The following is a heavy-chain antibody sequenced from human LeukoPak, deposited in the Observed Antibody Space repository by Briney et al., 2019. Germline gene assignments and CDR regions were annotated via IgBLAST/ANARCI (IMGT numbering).Heavy chain of an antibody. Sequence: GGSLRLSCAASALTFTNYAMSWVRQAPGKGLEWVSAISGSGGRTYYADSVKGRLTISRDNSKNTVHLQMNSLRAEDTAVYFCARVLDGSGSRSFDYWGQGTLVTVSS. CDR3: ARVLDGSGSRSFDY. J-gene: IGHJ4*02. CDR2: ISGSGGRT. CDR1: ALTFTNYA. D-gene: IGHD3-10*01. V-gene: IGHV3-23*01.